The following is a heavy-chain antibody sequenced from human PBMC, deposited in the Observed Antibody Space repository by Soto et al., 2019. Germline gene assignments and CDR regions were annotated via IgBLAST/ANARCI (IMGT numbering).Heavy chain of an antibody. CDR2: VYYSGGT. V-gene: IGHV4-59*11. Sequence: QVQLQESGPGLVKPSETLSLTCTVAGGSLTDHYWNWFRQSPGKGLHWIGYVYYSGGTNYNPSLESRATMSVDTSKNQFSLNLRSVTAADTAVYYCARGNDWKSSTFDIWGQGTMVSVSS. J-gene: IGHJ3*02. CDR3: ARGNDWKSSTFDI. D-gene: IGHD2-21*01. CDR1: GGSLTDHY.